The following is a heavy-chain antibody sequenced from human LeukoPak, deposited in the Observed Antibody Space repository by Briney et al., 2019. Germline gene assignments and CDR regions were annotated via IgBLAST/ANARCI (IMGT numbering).Heavy chain of an antibody. Sequence: GGSLRLSFAASGFTFSSYAMHWVRQAPGKGLEWVAVISYDGSNKYYADSVKGRFTISRDNSKNTLYLQMNSLRAEDTAVYYCARDLLPLFYGDSPYGAPYYYGMDVWGQGTTVTVSS. CDR1: GFTFSSYA. CDR2: ISYDGSNK. D-gene: IGHD4-17*01. J-gene: IGHJ6*02. CDR3: ARDLLPLFYGDSPYGAPYYYGMDV. V-gene: IGHV3-30-3*01.